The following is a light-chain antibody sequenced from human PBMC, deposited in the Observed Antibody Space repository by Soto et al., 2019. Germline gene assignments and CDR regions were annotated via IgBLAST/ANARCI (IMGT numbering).Light chain of an antibody. CDR2: GAS. J-gene: IGKJ5*01. CDR3: QHYGSSPPIT. V-gene: IGKV3-20*01. Sequence: EVVLTQSPGTLSLSPGERATLSCRARQSVSSKYLAWYQKKPGQAPRFLIYGASSRATGIPDRFSGSGSGTDFTLTITRLEPEDFAVYYCQHYGSSPPITFGQGKQLEIK. CDR1: QSVSSKY.